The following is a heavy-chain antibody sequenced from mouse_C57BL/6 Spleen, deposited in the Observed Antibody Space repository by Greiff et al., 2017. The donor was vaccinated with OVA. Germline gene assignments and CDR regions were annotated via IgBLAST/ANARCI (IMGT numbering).Heavy chain of an antibody. D-gene: IGHD1-1*01. J-gene: IGHJ2*01. V-gene: IGHV1-5*01. Sequence: VQLQQSGTVLARPGASVKMSCKTSGYTFTSYWMHWVKQRPGQGLEWIGAIYPGNSDTSYNQKFKGKAKLTAVTSASTAYMELSSLTNEDSAVYYCTRADYYDSSYVYFDYWGQGTTLTVSA. CDR1: GYTFTSYW. CDR2: IYPGNSDT. CDR3: TRADYYDSSYVYFDY.